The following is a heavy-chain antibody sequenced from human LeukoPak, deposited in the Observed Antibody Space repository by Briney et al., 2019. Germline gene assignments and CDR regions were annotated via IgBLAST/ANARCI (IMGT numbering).Heavy chain of an antibody. CDR2: MSNDGDNK. Sequence: PGGSLRLSCEASGFSFSSHGMHWVRQAPGKGLEWLALMSNDGDNKDYADSVKGRFTISRDNSKNTLYLQMNSLTTEDTALYYCAKDIGSSGSYGWFDPWGQGTLVTVSS. CDR1: GFSFSSHG. D-gene: IGHD1-26*01. V-gene: IGHV3-30*18. J-gene: IGHJ5*02. CDR3: AKDIGSSGSYGWFDP.